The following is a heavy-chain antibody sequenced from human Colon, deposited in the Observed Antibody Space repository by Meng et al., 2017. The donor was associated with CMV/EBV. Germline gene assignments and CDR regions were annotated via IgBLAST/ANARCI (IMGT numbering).Heavy chain of an antibody. CDR2: IRFDGGTI. CDR1: GFTFSAYG. CDR3: AKDSARGNWFDA. D-gene: IGHD3-10*01. Sequence: GGSLRLSCAASGFTFSAYGMHWVRQFPGRGLEWVAFIRFDGGTIYYADSVKGRFTISRDDSKNALYLQMSSLTPEDTAGYYCAKDSARGNWFDAWGRGTLVTVSS. V-gene: IGHV3-30*02. J-gene: IGHJ5*02.